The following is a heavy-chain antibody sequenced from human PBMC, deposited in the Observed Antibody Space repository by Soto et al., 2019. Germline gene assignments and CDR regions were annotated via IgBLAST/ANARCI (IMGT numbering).Heavy chain of an antibody. J-gene: IGHJ4*02. CDR3: AGGVLY. CDR2: IYFSGGT. Sequence: QVQLLESGPGLVKPSQTLSLTCTVSGGSISIGGYYWSWIRQHPGKGLEWIGYIYFSGGTYYGPSLKTRVTISIDTSKNQFSLKLSSVTAADTAVYYCAGGVLYWGQGTLVTVSS. CDR1: GGSISIGGYY. V-gene: IGHV4-31*03.